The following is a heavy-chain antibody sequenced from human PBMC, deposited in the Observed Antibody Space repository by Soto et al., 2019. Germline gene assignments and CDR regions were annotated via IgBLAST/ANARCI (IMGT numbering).Heavy chain of an antibody. Sequence: SETLSLTCTVTGGSISSYYWSWIRQPPGKGLEWIGYIYYSGSTNYNPSLKSRLTISVDTSKNQFSLNMSSVTAADTAAYYCAREHTHYYDSSGYGSYYGMDVWGQGTTVTVS. V-gene: IGHV4-59*01. D-gene: IGHD3-22*01. CDR3: AREHTHYYDSSGYGSYYGMDV. J-gene: IGHJ6*02. CDR2: IYYSGST. CDR1: GGSISSYY.